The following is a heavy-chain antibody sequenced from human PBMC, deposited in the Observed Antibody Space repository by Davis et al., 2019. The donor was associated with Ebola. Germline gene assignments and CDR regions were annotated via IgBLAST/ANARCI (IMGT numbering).Heavy chain of an antibody. V-gene: IGHV3-23*01. CDR1: GFTFSSYA. J-gene: IGHJ6*02. CDR2: ISGSGGST. CDR3: ATVGVLVPAANLYYYYGMDV. Sequence: PGGSLRLSCAASGFTFSSYAISWVRQAPGKGLEWVSGISGSGGSTYYADSVKGRFTISRDNSKNTLYLQMNSLRDEDTAVYYCATVGVLVPAANLYYYYGMDVWDQGTTVTVSS. D-gene: IGHD2-2*01.